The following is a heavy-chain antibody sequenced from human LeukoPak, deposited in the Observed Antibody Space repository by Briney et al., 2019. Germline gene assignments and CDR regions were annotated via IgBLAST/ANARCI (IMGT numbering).Heavy chain of an antibody. J-gene: IGHJ4*02. CDR2: IWDDGSNK. CDR1: GFTFSSYG. D-gene: IGHD2-15*01. V-gene: IGHV3-33*01. Sequence: GGSLRLSCAASGFTFSSYGMHWVRQAPGKGLEWVAVIWDDGSNKYYADSVKGRFTISRDNSKNTLYLQMNSLRAEDTAVYYCARDRVYCSGGSCAPYFDYWGQGTLVTVSS. CDR3: ARDRVYCSGGSCAPYFDY.